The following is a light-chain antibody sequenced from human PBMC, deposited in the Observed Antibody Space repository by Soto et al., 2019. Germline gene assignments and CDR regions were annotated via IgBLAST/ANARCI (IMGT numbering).Light chain of an antibody. J-gene: IGKJ5*01. CDR2: GAS. V-gene: IGKV3-20*01. CDR3: QQYGASLEIT. Sequence: ESVLTHSPGTLSLAPGERATLSCRASESVSSTHLAWYQQKPGQAPRLLIYGASTRATGIPDRFSGSGSGTDFTLSIGRLEPEDFAVYYCQQYGASLEITFGQGTRLEI. CDR1: ESVSSTH.